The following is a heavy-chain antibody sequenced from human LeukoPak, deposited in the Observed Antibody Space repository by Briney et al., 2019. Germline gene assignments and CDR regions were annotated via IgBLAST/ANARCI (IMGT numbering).Heavy chain of an antibody. CDR2: IYYTGST. CDR3: ARVYGSRAFDN. CDR1: GGSVSSGSHY. J-gene: IGHJ3*02. D-gene: IGHD3-10*01. V-gene: IGHV4-61*01. Sequence: SETLSLTCTVSGGSVSSGSHYWSWIRRPPGKGLEWIGYIYYTGSTNYNPSLKSRVTISVDTSKNQFSLNLRSVTAADTAVYYCARVYGSRAFDNWGQGHWSPSLQ.